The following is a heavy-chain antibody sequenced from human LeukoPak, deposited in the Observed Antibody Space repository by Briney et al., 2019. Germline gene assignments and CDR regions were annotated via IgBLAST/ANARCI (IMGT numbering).Heavy chain of an antibody. CDR1: GYTFTSYD. V-gene: IGHV1-2*02. J-gene: IGHJ4*02. Sequence: ASVKVSCKASGYTFTSYDINWVRQATGQGLEWMGWINPNSGGTNYAQKFQGRVTMTRDTSISTAYMELSRLRSDDTAVYYCARLGSTTVTNYDYDYWGQGTLVTVSS. D-gene: IGHD4-11*01. CDR3: ARLGSTTVTNYDYDY. CDR2: INPNSGGT.